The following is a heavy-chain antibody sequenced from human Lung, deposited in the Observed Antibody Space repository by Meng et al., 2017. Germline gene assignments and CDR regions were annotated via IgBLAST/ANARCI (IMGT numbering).Heavy chain of an antibody. CDR1: GGSFSDYY. J-gene: IGHJ4*02. CDR3: ARGPTTMAHDFDY. Sequence: QGQHKQWGAGLLKPSGTLSLTCVVSGGSFSDYYWSWIRQPPGKGLEWIGEINHSGSTNYNPSLESRATISVDTSQNNLSLKLSSVTAADSAVYYCARGPTTMAHDFDYWGQGTLVTVSS. CDR2: INHSGST. D-gene: IGHD4-11*01. V-gene: IGHV4-34*01.